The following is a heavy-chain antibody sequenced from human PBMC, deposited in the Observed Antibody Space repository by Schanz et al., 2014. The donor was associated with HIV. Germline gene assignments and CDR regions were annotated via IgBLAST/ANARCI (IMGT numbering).Heavy chain of an antibody. Sequence: QVQLLQSGAEVKKPGSSVKVSCKVSGGTFSSFSVNWVRQAPGQGLEWMGGIIPIFGTANYAQNFQGRVTITADESTTTVYMELSSLKSDDTAVYYCARDRGSFSPEAFDIWGQGTLVTVSS. J-gene: IGHJ3*02. CDR2: IIPIFGTA. V-gene: IGHV1-69*01. CDR3: ARDRGSFSPEAFDI. D-gene: IGHD1-26*01. CDR1: GGTFSSFS.